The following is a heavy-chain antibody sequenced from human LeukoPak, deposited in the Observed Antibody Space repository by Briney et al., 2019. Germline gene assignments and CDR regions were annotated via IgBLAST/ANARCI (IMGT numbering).Heavy chain of an antibody. CDR1: GGTFSSYA. V-gene: IGHV1-69*01. J-gene: IGHJ6*04. Sequence: SVKVSCKASGGTFSSYAIGWVRQAPGQGLEWMGGIIPIFGTANYAQKFQGRVTITADESTSTAYMELSSLRSEDTAVYHCASAPRIKYYYYYGMDVWGKGTTVTVSS. CDR3: ASAPRIKYYYYYGMDV. CDR2: IIPIFGTA.